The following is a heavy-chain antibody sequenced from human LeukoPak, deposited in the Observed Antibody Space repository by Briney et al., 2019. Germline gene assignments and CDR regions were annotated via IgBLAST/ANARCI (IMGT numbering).Heavy chain of an antibody. CDR3: ARDRWAADGRGDYYYYGMDV. CDR1: GFTFSTYW. D-gene: IGHD6-13*01. CDR2: IKQDGSEK. V-gene: IGHV3-7*04. Sequence: GGSLRLSCAASGFTFSTYWMSWVRQAPGKGLEWVANIKQDGSEKHYVDPVRGRFTISKDNAKNSLYLQMNSLRADDTAVYYCARDRWAADGRGDYYYYGMDVWGQGTTVTVSS. J-gene: IGHJ6*02.